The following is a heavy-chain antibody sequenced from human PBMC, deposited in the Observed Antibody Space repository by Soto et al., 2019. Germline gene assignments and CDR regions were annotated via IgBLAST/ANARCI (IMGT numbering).Heavy chain of an antibody. V-gene: IGHV3-33*01. D-gene: IGHD5-18*01. J-gene: IGHJ4*02. CDR2: IWYDGSNK. CDR3: ARVESGWIQLWPGFDY. CDR1: GFTFSSSG. Sequence: QVQLVESGGGVVQPGRSLRLSCAASGFTFSSSGMHWVRQAPGKGLEWVAVIWYDGSNKYYADSVKGRFTISRDNSKNTLYLQMNSLRAEDTAVYYCARVESGWIQLWPGFDYWGQGTLVTVSS.